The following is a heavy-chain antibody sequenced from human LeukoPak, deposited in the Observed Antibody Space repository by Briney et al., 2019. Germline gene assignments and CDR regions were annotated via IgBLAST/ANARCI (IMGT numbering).Heavy chain of an antibody. Sequence: GGSLRLSCAASGFTFSSYAMSWVRQAPGKGLEWVSAISGSGGSTYYADSVKGRFTISRDNSKNTLYLQMNSLRAEDTAVYYCAKGEGRYCSSTSCGTHFDYWGQGTLVTVSS. CDR2: ISGSGGST. V-gene: IGHV3-23*01. CDR3: AKGEGRYCSSTSCGTHFDY. D-gene: IGHD2-2*01. CDR1: GFTFSSYA. J-gene: IGHJ4*02.